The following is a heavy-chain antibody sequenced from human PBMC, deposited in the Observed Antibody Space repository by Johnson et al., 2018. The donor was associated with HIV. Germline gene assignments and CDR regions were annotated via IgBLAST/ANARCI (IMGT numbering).Heavy chain of an antibody. CDR2: IEQDGSEK. CDR1: GFTFSSYW. Sequence: MQLVESGGGLVQPGGSLRLSCAASGFTFSSYWMNWVRQAPGKGLEWVANIEQDGSEKYYVDSVKGRFTISRDNAKNSLYLQMNSLSAEDTAVYYCARDLGYYYGSGSYYRDAFDIWGQGTMVTVSS. D-gene: IGHD3-10*01. V-gene: IGHV3-7*05. CDR3: ARDLGYYYGSGSYYRDAFDI. J-gene: IGHJ3*02.